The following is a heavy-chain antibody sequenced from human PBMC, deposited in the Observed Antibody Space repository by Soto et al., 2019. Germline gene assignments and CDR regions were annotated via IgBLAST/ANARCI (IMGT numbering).Heavy chain of an antibody. CDR1: GFTFSNAW. Sequence: GGSLRLSCAASGFTFSNAWINWVRQAPGKGLEWVGRIKSKIDGGTTDYAAPVKGRFAISRDDSKNIAYMQMNSLKIEDTSLYYCARGYHYDSSGSPLDYWGLGTLVTVSS. CDR3: ARGYHYDSSGSPLDY. D-gene: IGHD3-22*01. V-gene: IGHV3-15*07. CDR2: IKSKIDGGTT. J-gene: IGHJ4*02.